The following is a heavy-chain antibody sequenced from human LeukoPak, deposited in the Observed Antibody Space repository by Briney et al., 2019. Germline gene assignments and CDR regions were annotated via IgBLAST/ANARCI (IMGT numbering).Heavy chain of an antibody. CDR1: GYTFTGYY. D-gene: IGHD6-19*01. CDR2: INPNSGGT. CDR3: ARDGGYSSGYSMDV. J-gene: IGHJ6*03. Sequence: GASVKVSCKASGYTFTGYYMHWVRQAPGQGLEWMGWINPNSGGTNYAQKFQGRVTMTRDTSISTAYMELSRLRSEDTAVYYCARDGGYSSGYSMDVWGKGTTVTVSS. V-gene: IGHV1-2*02.